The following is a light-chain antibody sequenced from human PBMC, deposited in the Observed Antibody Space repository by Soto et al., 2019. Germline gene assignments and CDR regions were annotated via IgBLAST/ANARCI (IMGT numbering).Light chain of an antibody. CDR2: DAS. V-gene: IGKV1-33*01. J-gene: IGKJ1*01. Sequence: DLQMTQSPSSLSSSLGDRVTITCQGSQDISNYLNWYQQKLGKAPKLLIYDASNLETGVPSRLSGSGSGTDYTLTISSLQTDDFATYYCQQYNSYWTFGQGTKVDIK. CDR1: QDISNY. CDR3: QQYNSYWT.